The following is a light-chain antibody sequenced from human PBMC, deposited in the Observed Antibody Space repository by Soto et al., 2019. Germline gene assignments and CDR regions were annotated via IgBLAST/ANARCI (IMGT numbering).Light chain of an antibody. Sequence: EIVLTQSPAILSLSPGERATLSCRASQSVGTYLDWYQQKLGQAPRLLIYDASNRATGIPARFSGSGSGTDFTLTSSRLEPEVFAVYCWQQRVDWLTFGGGTKVEL. V-gene: IGKV3-11*01. CDR3: QQRVDWLT. CDR1: QSVGTY. J-gene: IGKJ4*01. CDR2: DAS.